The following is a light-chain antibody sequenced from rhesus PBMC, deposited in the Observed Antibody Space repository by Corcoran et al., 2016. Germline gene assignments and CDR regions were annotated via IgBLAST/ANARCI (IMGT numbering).Light chain of an antibody. V-gene: IGKV2S2*01. CDR3: MQTTKDPYT. CDR2: KVT. Sequence: DIVLTQTPLSLPVTPGEPASISCRSSQSLLHINGNTYLDWYLHKPGQSPRRQIYKVTNRGSGFPDRFSGSGSGTEYTLKNSRVEPEDVGVYYCMQTTKDPYTFGQGTKVEIK. J-gene: IGKJ2*01. CDR1: QSLLHINGNTY.